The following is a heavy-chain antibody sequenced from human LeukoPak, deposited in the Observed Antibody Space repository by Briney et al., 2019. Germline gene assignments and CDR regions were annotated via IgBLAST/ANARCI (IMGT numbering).Heavy chain of an antibody. CDR1: GFTFNNFP. J-gene: IGHJ4*02. CDR3: AKDGYFHDSSGYSYFDY. D-gene: IGHD3-22*01. Sequence: PGGSLRLSCAASGFTFNNFPMSWVRQVPGKGLEWVSSISGSGGTTYYAGSVRGRFTISRDNAKKTPFLQMRSLRAEDTALYYCAKDGYFHDSSGYSYFDYWGQGILVSVSS. V-gene: IGHV3-23*01. CDR2: ISGSGGTT.